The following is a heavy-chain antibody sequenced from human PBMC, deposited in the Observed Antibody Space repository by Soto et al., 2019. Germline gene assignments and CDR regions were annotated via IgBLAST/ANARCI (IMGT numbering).Heavy chain of an antibody. CDR1: GFTFSNYY. J-gene: IGHJ6*02. D-gene: IGHD5-12*01. CDR3: ARDHTFGDGYNYYFYGMDV. Sequence: QVQLVESGGGLVKPGGSLRLSCAASGFTFSNYYMSWIRQAPGKGLEWVSYISRGGDTIHYADSVQGRFTISRDNAKTSLYLQINSLRAEDTAVYSCARDHTFGDGYNYYFYGMDVWGQGTTVTVSS. CDR2: ISRGGDTI. V-gene: IGHV3-11*01.